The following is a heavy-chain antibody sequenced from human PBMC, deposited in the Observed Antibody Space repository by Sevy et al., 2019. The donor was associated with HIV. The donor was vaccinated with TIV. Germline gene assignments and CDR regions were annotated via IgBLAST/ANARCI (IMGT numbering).Heavy chain of an antibody. V-gene: IGHV1-24*01. J-gene: IGHJ5*02. Sequence: ASVKVSCKVSGYTLTELSMHWVRQAPGKGLEWMGGLDPEDGETIYAQKFQGRVTMTEDTSTDTAYMELSSLRSEDTAVYYCATRLRGLAVVAATHNWFDPWGQGTLVTVSS. CDR1: GYTLTELS. CDR2: LDPEDGET. D-gene: IGHD2-15*01. CDR3: ATRLRGLAVVAATHNWFDP.